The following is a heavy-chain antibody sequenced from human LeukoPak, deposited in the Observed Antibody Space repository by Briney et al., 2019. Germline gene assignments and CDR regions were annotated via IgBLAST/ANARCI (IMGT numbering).Heavy chain of an antibody. D-gene: IGHD1-26*01. V-gene: IGHV3-74*01. CDR2: INSDGSST. J-gene: IGHJ4*02. CDR3: ARDGDSGSYKGVFDY. CDR1: GFTFSSYW. Sequence: GGSLRLSCAASGFTFSSYWMHWVRQAPGKGLVWVSRINSDGSSTSYADSVKGRFTISRDNAKNTLYLQMNSLRAEDTAVYYCARDGDSGSYKGVFDYWGQGTLVTVSS.